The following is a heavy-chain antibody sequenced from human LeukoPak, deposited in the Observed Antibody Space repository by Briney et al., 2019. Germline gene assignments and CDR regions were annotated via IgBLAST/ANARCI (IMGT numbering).Heavy chain of an antibody. CDR3: ARGAATPFDY. D-gene: IGHD2-15*01. Sequence: GGSLRLSCEASGLTFSSYAMSWVCQAPGKGLEWVSAISGSGGSTYYADSVKGRFTISRDNSKNTLYLQMNSLRAEDTAVYYCARGAATPFDYWGQGTLVTVSS. V-gene: IGHV3-23*01. CDR2: ISGSGGST. CDR1: GLTFSSYA. J-gene: IGHJ4*02.